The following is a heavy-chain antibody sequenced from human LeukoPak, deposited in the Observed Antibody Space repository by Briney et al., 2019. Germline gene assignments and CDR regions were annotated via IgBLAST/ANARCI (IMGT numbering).Heavy chain of an antibody. J-gene: IGHJ5*02. CDR3: VRGQVPAARGYNWFGP. CDR1: GCSFNDYY. D-gene: IGHD2-2*01. V-gene: IGHV4-34*01. CDR2: INARGDT. Sequence: PSETLSLTCAVYGCSFNDYYWNWIRQPPGKGLEWIGEINARGDTNYNPSLKSRVTISVDTSKKQFSLRFTSTIAADTAVYYCVRGQVPAARGYNWFGPWGQGTLVTVSS.